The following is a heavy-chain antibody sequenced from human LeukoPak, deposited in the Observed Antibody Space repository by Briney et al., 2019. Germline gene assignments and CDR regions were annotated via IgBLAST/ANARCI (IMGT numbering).Heavy chain of an antibody. CDR2: IFHSGST. D-gene: IGHD7-27*01. CDR3: ARNGDRCLDY. CDR1: GGTFSGNF. J-gene: IGHJ4*02. Sequence: PSETLPLTCIVHGGTFSGNFWSWVRQPPGKGLEWIGEIFHSGSTNYNPSLASRVTISVDRSKNQFFLELASVTAADTAIYYCARNGDRCLDYWGRGTLVTVSS. V-gene: IGHV4-34*12.